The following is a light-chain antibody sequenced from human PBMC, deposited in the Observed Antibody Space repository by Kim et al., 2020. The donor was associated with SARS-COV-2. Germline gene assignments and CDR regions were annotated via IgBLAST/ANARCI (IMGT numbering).Light chain of an antibody. CDR1: SSDVGGYHL. CDR3: CSYAGSSTFYV. Sequence: QSITLPCTGTSSDVGGYHLVSWYQQHPGKAPKLMIYEVSKRPSGVSNRFSGSKSGNTASLTISGLQAEDEADYYCCSYAGSSTFYVFGTGTKVTVL. V-gene: IGLV2-23*02. J-gene: IGLJ1*01. CDR2: EVS.